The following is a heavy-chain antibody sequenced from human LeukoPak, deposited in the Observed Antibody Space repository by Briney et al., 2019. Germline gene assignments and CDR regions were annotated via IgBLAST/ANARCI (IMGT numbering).Heavy chain of an antibody. J-gene: IGHJ6*02. CDR3: ARVRIGQQLDKYYYYAMDV. CDR1: GCTFTYYY. V-gene: IGHV1-2*02. Sequence: ASVKVSCKASGCTFTYYYMHWVRQAPGQGLEWMGWINPNSGGTNYAQKFQGRVTMTTDTSISTAYMEVSRLRSDDTAVYYCARVRIGQQLDKYYYYAMDVWGQGTTVTVSS. CDR2: INPNSGGT. D-gene: IGHD6-13*01.